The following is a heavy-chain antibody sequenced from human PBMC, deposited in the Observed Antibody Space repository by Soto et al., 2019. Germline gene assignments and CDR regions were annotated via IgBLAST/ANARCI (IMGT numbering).Heavy chain of an antibody. D-gene: IGHD2-15*01. J-gene: IGHJ6*02. CDR3: ARDQRGYCSGGSCPNYYYYGMDV. Sequence: QVQLQESGPGLVKPSQTLSLTCTVSRGYISSGGYYWSWIRQHPGKGLEWIGYIYYSGSTYYNPSLKSRVTISVDTSKNQFSLKLSSVTAADTAVYYCARDQRGYCSGGSCPNYYYYGMDVWGQGTTVTVSS. CDR2: IYYSGST. V-gene: IGHV4-31*03. CDR1: RGYISSGGYY.